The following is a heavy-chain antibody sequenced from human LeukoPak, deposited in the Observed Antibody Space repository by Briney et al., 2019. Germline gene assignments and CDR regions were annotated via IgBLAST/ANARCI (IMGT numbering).Heavy chain of an antibody. J-gene: IGHJ4*02. CDR2: IYYSGST. CDR1: GGSISSSSYY. CDR3: ARGPADYYDSSGYRRKNSKLLDY. Sequence: PSETLSLTCTVSGGSISSSSYYWGWIRQPPGKGLEWIGSIYYSGSTYYNPSLKSRVTISVGTSKNQFSLKLSSVTAADTAVYYCARGPADYYDSSGYRRKNSKLLDYWGQGTLVTVSS. D-gene: IGHD3-22*01. V-gene: IGHV4-39*07.